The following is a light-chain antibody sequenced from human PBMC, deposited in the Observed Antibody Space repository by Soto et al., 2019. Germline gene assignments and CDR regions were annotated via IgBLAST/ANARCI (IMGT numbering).Light chain of an antibody. Sequence: VRLSQSPSTVSAPVRDRVTITCRASQSINGWLAWYQQKPGKAPKLLIYKASTLKSGVPSRFSGSGSGTEFTLTISSLQPDDFATYYCQHYNSYSEAFGQGTKVDIK. CDR1: QSINGW. J-gene: IGKJ1*01. CDR2: KAS. CDR3: QHYNSYSEA. V-gene: IGKV1-5*03.